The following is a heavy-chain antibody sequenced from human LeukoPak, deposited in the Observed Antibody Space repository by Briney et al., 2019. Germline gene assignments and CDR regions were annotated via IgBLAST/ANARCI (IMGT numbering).Heavy chain of an antibody. D-gene: IGHD1-14*01. Sequence: GGSLRLSCAASGFTFSSYAMHWVRQAPGKGLEWVAVISYDGSNKYYADSVKGRFTISRDNSKNTLYLQMNSLRAEDTAVYYCARDRRQEPYYVDYWGQGTLVTVSS. CDR2: ISYDGSNK. J-gene: IGHJ4*02. V-gene: IGHV3-30-3*01. CDR3: ARDRRQEPYYVDY. CDR1: GFTFSSYA.